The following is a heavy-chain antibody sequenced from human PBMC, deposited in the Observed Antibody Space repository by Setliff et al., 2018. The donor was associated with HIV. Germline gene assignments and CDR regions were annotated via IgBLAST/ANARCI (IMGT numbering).Heavy chain of an antibody. V-gene: IGHV4-61*02. D-gene: IGHD2-21*02. CDR1: RGSINSDDYY. J-gene: IGHJ5*01. CDR2: IYTSGST. CDR3: ARGRRYGGNSAGSYFDY. Sequence: SETLSLTCTVSRGSINSDDYYWSWIRQPAGKGLEWVGRIYTSGSTNYNPSLKSRVTISQDRSKNQFSLSLSSVTATDTAVYYCARGRRYGGNSAGSYFDYWGHGILVTVSS.